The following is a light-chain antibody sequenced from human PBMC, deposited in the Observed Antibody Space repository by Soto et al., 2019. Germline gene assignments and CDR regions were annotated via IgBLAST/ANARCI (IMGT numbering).Light chain of an antibody. Sequence: EIVLTQSPATLSLSPGERATLSCRASQSVSSYLAWYQQKPGQAPSLLIYDASNRATGIPARFSGSGSGTDFALTISSLEPEDFAVYYCQQRTNWPPKYTFGQGKKLEIK. V-gene: IGKV3-11*01. CDR1: QSVSSY. CDR3: QQRTNWPPKYT. J-gene: IGKJ2*01. CDR2: DAS.